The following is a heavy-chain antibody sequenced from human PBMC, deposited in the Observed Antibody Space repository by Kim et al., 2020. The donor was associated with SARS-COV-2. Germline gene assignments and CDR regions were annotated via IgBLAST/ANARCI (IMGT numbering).Heavy chain of an antibody. CDR2: TSYMAKWYN. Sequence: SQTLSLTCAISGDSVSTISFAWNWIRQSPSRGLEWLGRTSYMAKWYNEYAISVRSRMTITPDTSKNQVSLQLNSVTPEDTAVYFYGMDVWGQGTTVVVSS. V-gene: IGHV6-1*01. CDR1: GDSVSTISFA. CDR3: GMDV. J-gene: IGHJ6*02.